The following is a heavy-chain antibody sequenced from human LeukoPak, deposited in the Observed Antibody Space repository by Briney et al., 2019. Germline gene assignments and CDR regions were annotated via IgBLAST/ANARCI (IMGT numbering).Heavy chain of an antibody. J-gene: IGHJ4*02. CDR2: ISYDGSNK. CDR1: GFTFSSYA. D-gene: IGHD3-16*01. Sequence: GGSLRLSCAASGFTFSSYAMHWVRQAPGKGLEWVAVISYDGSNKYYADSVKGRFTISRDNSKNTLYLQMNSLRAEDTAVYYCARDALTYTAFDYWGQGTLVTVSS. V-gene: IGHV3-30*04. CDR3: ARDALTYTAFDY.